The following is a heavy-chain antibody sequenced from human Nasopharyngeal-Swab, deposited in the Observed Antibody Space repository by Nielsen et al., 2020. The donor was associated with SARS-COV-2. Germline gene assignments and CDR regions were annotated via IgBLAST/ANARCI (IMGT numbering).Heavy chain of an antibody. V-gene: IGHV4-31*03. CDR1: GGSISSGGYY. CDR2: IYYSGST. CDR3: ASGRVFYGYIGWTSFDY. D-gene: IGHD5-24*01. J-gene: IGHJ4*02. Sequence: SETLSLTCTVSGGSISSGGYYWSWIRQHPGKGLEWIGYIYYSGSTYYNPSLKSRLTISVDTSKNQFSLKLSSVTAADTAVYYCASGRVFYGYIGWTSFDYWGQGTLVTVSS.